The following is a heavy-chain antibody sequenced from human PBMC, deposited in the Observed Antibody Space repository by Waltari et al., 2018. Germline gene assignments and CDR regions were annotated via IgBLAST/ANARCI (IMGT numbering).Heavy chain of an antibody. V-gene: IGHV3-53*01. J-gene: IGHJ4*02. D-gene: IGHD3-16*01. CDR2: IYSGGKT. Sequence: EIQLVESGGGLIQPGGSLRLSCAASGFSVSTYYMTWVRQVPGKGLEVVSFIYSGGKTEYADSVKGRFTISRDTSKNTVYLQMDNVRAEDTATYYCARDLRSYLDHWGQGTLVTVSS. CDR1: GFSVSTYY. CDR3: ARDLRSYLDH.